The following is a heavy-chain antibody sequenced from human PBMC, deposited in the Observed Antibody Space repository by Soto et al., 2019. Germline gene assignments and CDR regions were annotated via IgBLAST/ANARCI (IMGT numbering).Heavy chain of an antibody. Sequence: SETLSLTCTVSGGSISSYYWSWIRQPPGKGLEWIGYIYYSGSTNYNPSLKSRVTISVDTSKNQFSLKLSSVTAADTAVYYCAGTPSNREIAPSCSTSCYGWFDPWGQGTLVTVSS. D-gene: IGHD2-2*01. CDR2: IYYSGST. V-gene: IGHV4-59*08. CDR1: GGSISSYY. CDR3: AGTPSNREIAPSCSTSCYGWFDP. J-gene: IGHJ5*02.